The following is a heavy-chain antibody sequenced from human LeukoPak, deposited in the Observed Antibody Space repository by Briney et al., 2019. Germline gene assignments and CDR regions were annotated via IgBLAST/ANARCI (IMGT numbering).Heavy chain of an antibody. V-gene: IGHV3-74*01. CDR3: SRDFVGAEDY. Sequence: GGSLRLSCSASGFTISSYWMHWVRQAPGKGLVWVSRINPAGSVTNHADSVRGRFAISRDTATNTLYLEMNSLRAEDTAVYYCSRDFVGAEDYWGQGTLVTVSS. CDR2: INPAGSVT. J-gene: IGHJ4*02. D-gene: IGHD3-16*01. CDR1: GFTISSYW.